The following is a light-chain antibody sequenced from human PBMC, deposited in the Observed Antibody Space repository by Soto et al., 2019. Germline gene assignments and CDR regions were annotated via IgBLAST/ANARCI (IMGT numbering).Light chain of an antibody. J-gene: IGKJ5*01. CDR2: AAS. V-gene: IGKV1-9*01. CDR3: QQSHSTVT. CDR1: QGISSY. Sequence: DIQLTQSPSFLSASVGDRVTITCRASQGISSYLAWYQQKPGKAPKLLIYAASTLQSGVPSRFSGSGSGTEFTLTISSLQPEDFATYYCQQSHSTVTFGQGTRLEIK.